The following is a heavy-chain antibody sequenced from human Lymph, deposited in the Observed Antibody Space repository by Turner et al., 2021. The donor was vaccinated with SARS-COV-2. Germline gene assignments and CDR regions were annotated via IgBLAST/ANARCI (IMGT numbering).Heavy chain of an antibody. Sequence: QVQLVQSGAEVKKPGASVKVYCKVSGYTLTELSMHWVRQAPGKGLEGMGGFDPEDSKTIYAQKFQGRVTMTEDTSTDTAYMELSSLRSEDTAVYYCATDRSSGWPHYYYYTMDVWGQGTTVTVSS. D-gene: IGHD6-19*01. V-gene: IGHV1-24*01. J-gene: IGHJ6*02. CDR2: FDPEDSKT. CDR1: GYTLTELS. CDR3: ATDRSSGWPHYYYYTMDV.